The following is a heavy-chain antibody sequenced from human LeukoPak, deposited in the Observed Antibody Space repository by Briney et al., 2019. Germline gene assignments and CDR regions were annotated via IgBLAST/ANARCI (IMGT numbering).Heavy chain of an antibody. CDR2: XNPNSGNT. CDR1: GYTFTSYD. V-gene: IGHV1-8*01. D-gene: IGHD2-15*01. CDR3: ARGLYCSGGSCYGWFDP. Sequence: KVSCXASGYTFTSYDINWVRQAPGQGLEWMGWXNPNSGNTVYAQKFQGRVTMTRNTSISTAYMELSSLRSEDTAVYYCARGLYCSGGSCYGWFDPWGQGTLVTVSS. J-gene: IGHJ5*02.